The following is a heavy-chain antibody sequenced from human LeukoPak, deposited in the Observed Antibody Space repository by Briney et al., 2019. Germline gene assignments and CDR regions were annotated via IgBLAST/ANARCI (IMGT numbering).Heavy chain of an antibody. D-gene: IGHD3-16*01. J-gene: IGHJ3*02. CDR3: AKALQGRIWGSYSHASDI. Sequence: GGSLRLSCAASGFTFSPHAMSWVRQAPGKGLEWVSVISGRDGTTYYADSVKGRFTISRDNSKNTLYLQMDSLRAEDTAVYYCAKALQGRIWGSYSHASDIWGQGTMVTVSP. CDR2: ISGRDGTT. V-gene: IGHV3-23*01. CDR1: GFTFSPHA.